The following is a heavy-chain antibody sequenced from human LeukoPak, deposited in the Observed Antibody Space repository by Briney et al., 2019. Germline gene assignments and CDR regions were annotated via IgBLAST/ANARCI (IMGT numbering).Heavy chain of an antibody. CDR3: AIGLVRGNFDY. D-gene: IGHD6-19*01. V-gene: IGHV3-30*03. J-gene: IGHJ4*02. CDR1: GFTFSSYG. Sequence: GGSLRLSCAASGFTFSSYGMRWVRQAPGKGLEWVAVISYDGSNKYYADSVKGRFTISRDNSKNTLYLQMNSLRAEDTAVYYCAIGLVRGNFDYWGQGTLVTVSS. CDR2: ISYDGSNK.